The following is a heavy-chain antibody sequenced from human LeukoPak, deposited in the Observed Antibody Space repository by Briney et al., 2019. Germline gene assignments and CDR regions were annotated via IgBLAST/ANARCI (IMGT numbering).Heavy chain of an antibody. D-gene: IGHD3-3*01. CDR1: GFTFNTYS. Sequence: PGESLRLSCAASGFTFNTYSMNWVRQAPGKGLEWVSSISGSSSYEYYRDSVKGRFTISRDNAKNSLYLQMNSLRDEDTAVYYCARAPPIFGVIIKDAFDIWGQGTMVTVSS. CDR2: ISGSSSYE. V-gene: IGHV3-21*01. CDR3: ARAPPIFGVIIKDAFDI. J-gene: IGHJ3*02.